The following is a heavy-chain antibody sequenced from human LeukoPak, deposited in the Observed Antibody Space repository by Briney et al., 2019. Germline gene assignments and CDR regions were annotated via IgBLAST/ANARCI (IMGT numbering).Heavy chain of an antibody. CDR1: GYTFTSYG. V-gene: IGHV1-2*02. J-gene: IGHJ5*02. D-gene: IGHD1-1*01. CDR3: ARGPSGQLERRVWFDP. CDR2: INPNSGGT. Sequence: ASVKVSCKASGYTFTSYGISWVRQAPGQGLEWMGWINPNSGGTNYAQKFQGRVTMTRDTSISTAYMELSRLRSDDTAVYYCARGPSGQLERRVWFDPWGQGTLVTVSS.